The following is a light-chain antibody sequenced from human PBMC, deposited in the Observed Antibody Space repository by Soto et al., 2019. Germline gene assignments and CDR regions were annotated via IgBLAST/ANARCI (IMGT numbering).Light chain of an antibody. CDR3: QKYNSAAWT. CDR1: HGISNY. V-gene: IGKV1-27*01. J-gene: IGKJ1*01. CDR2: AAS. Sequence: SPSSLSASVGDRVTITCRASHGISNYLAWYQQKPGKVPKLLIYAASTLQSGVPSRFSGSGSGTDFTLTISSLQPEDVATYYCQKYNSAAWTFGQGTKVDIK.